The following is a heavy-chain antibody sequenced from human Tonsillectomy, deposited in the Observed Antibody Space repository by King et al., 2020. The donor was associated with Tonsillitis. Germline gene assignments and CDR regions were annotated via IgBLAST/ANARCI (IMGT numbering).Heavy chain of an antibody. CDR1: GFTFSRYA. Sequence: VQLVESGGGVVQPGGSLSLSCAASGFTFSRYAVHWVRQAPGKGLEWVAVISYDGSKEHYADSVKGRFTISRDNSKNTLYLQMNSLGPEDTAVFFCARDSLSADFGDYVYYFDYWGQGTLVTVSS. D-gene: IGHD4-17*01. V-gene: IGHV3-30*01. J-gene: IGHJ4*02. CDR2: ISYDGSKE. CDR3: ARDSLSADFGDYVYYFDY.